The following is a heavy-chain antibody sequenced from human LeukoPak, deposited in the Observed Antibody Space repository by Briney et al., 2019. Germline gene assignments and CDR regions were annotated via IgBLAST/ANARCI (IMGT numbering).Heavy chain of an antibody. D-gene: IGHD2-15*01. Sequence: SETLSLTCAVYGGSFSGYYWSWIRQPPGKGLEWIGEINHSGSTNYNPSLKSRVTISVDTSKNQFSLKLSSVTAADTAVYYCAKVVVAATHIDPWGQGTLVTVSS. CDR1: GGSFSGYY. V-gene: IGHV4-34*01. CDR3: AKVVVAATHIDP. J-gene: IGHJ5*02. CDR2: INHSGST.